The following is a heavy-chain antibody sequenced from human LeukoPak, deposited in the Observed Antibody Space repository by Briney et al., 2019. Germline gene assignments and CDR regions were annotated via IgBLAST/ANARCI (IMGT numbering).Heavy chain of an antibody. CDR2: IRYDGSNK. J-gene: IGHJ6*03. CDR3: AKDLATYYDFWSGSPTHYYYYYMDV. CDR1: GFTFSSYG. Sequence: GGSLRLSCAASGFTFSSYGMHWVRQAPGKGLEWVAFIRYDGSNKYYADSVKGRFTISRDNSKNTLYLQMNSLRAEDTAVYYCAKDLATYYDFWSGSPTHYYYYYMDVWGKGTTVTVSS. D-gene: IGHD3-3*01. V-gene: IGHV3-30*02.